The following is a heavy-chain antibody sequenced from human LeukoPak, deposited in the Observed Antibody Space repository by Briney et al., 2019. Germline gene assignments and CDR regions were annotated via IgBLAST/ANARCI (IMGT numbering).Heavy chain of an antibody. CDR2: ISFDGGDK. D-gene: IGHD1-26*01. CDR1: GFTFSSYS. CDR3: AKSGSRNAFDT. J-gene: IGHJ3*02. Sequence: GGSLRLSCAASGFTFSSYSMNWVRQAPGKGLEWVTIISFDGGDKYYADSVKGRFTISRDNSKNTLYLQMNSLRAEDTAVYYCAKSGSRNAFDTWGQGTMVTVSS. V-gene: IGHV3-30*18.